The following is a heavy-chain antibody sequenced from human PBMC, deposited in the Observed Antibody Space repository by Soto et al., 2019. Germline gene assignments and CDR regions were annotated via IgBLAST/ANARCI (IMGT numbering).Heavy chain of an antibody. D-gene: IGHD2-8*01. J-gene: IGHJ4*02. Sequence: SETLSLTCSVSGGSIRSSYWSWIRQPPGKGLEWIVYIYYSGSKNNNPSLRSRVTISIETSKNQLSLKLRTVTAEDTAVYYCARGGATCGKSSNGACSHIDXWGQGTMVTVSX. CDR1: GGSIRSSY. V-gene: IGHV4-59*01. CDR2: IYYSGSK. CDR3: ARGGATCGKSSNGACSHIDX.